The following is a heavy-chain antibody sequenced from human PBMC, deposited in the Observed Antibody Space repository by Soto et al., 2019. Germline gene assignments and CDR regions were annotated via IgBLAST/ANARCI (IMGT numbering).Heavy chain of an antibody. CDR3: ARPRLVVEGRFDY. Sequence: QVQLVESGGGLVKPGGSLRLSCAVSGFSFSDYYMNWIRQAPGKGLEWLSYISSTATYTNYADSVRGRFTISRDSAKNSLYLDMNGLRAEDTAVYYCARPRLVVEGRFDYWGQGTLVTVSS. V-gene: IGHV3-11*06. CDR1: GFSFSDYY. D-gene: IGHD3-22*01. CDR2: ISSTATYT. J-gene: IGHJ4*02.